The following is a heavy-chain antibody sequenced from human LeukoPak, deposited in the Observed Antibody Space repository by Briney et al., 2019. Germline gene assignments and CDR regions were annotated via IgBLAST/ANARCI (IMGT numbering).Heavy chain of an antibody. V-gene: IGHV3-23*01. CDR2: ISGGGGST. J-gene: IGHJ4*02. D-gene: IGHD2-15*01. CDR1: GFTFSRYG. Sequence: GGSLTLPCAASGFTFSRYGMSWVRHAPGKGLEWVSSISGGGGSTVYADSMKGRFTISRENSKNTLYLQMNSLGAEDTAVYYCAKTTCSGGTCPFDFWGQGMLVTVSS. CDR3: AKTTCSGGTCPFDF.